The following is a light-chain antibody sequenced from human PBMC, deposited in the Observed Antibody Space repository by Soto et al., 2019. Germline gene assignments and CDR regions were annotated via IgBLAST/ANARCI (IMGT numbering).Light chain of an antibody. CDR1: SSDVGTNGY. J-gene: IGLJ3*02. Sequence: QSALTQPPSASGSPGQTVTISCTGTSSDVGTNGYVCCYQQPASKAPKLVIYDVTKRPSVVPDLSSGYKSGHTASLTVSGLHAEDEDDYYCMCDAGVNNWVFGGGTQLTVL. CDR3: MCDAGVNNWV. V-gene: IGLV2-8*01. CDR2: DVT.